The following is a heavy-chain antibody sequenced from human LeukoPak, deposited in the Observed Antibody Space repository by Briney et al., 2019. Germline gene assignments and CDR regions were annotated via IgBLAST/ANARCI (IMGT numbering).Heavy chain of an antibody. Sequence: GGSLRLSCAASGFIFSSYSMNWVRQAPGKGLEWVSYISSSGSTIYYADSVKGRFTISRDNAKNSLYLQMNSLRAEDTAVYYCAKETRAMIVVVHRDDAFDIWGQGTMVTVSS. CDR1: GFIFSSYS. V-gene: IGHV3-48*01. J-gene: IGHJ3*02. D-gene: IGHD3-22*01. CDR2: ISSSGSTI. CDR3: AKETRAMIVVVHRDDAFDI.